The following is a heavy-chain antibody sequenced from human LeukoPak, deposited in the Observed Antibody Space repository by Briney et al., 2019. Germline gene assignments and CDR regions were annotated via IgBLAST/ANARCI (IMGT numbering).Heavy chain of an antibody. Sequence: PSQTLSLTCTVSGGSISSGDYYWSWIRQPPGKGLEWIGYIYYSGSTNYNPSLKSRVTISVDTSKNQFSLKLSSVTAADTAVYYCARVLDYGDNYFDYWGQGTLVTVSS. CDR2: IYYSGST. CDR3: ARVLDYGDNYFDY. CDR1: GGSISSGDYY. D-gene: IGHD4-17*01. V-gene: IGHV4-61*08. J-gene: IGHJ4*02.